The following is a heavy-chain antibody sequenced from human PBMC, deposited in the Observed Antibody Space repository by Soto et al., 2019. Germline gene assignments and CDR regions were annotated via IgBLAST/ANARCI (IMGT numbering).Heavy chain of an antibody. Sequence: ASVKVSCKASGYTFTSYYMHWVRQAPGQGLEWMGIINPNGGSTSYAQKFQGRVTMTRDTSTSTVYMELSSLRSGDTAVYYCARDPATVSDFWSGYLDYWAQGTLVTVSS. CDR3: ARDPATVSDFWSGYLDY. CDR2: INPNGGST. J-gene: IGHJ4*02. CDR1: GYTFTSYY. V-gene: IGHV1-46*03. D-gene: IGHD3-3*01.